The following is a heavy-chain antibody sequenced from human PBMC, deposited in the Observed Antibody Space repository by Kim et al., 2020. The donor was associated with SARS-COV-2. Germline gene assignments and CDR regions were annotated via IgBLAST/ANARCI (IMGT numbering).Heavy chain of an antibody. CDR1: GYTFISYA. Sequence: ASVKVSCKASGYTFISYAIHWVRQAPGQRPEWMGWINIANGNTKYSQKFQGRVTFTSDTSATTAYMELSSLRSEDTALYYCAREDHIAVAVNWFDSWGQGTLAT. CDR3: AREDHIAVAVNWFDS. V-gene: IGHV1-3*04. D-gene: IGHD6-19*01. J-gene: IGHJ5*01. CDR2: INIANGNT.